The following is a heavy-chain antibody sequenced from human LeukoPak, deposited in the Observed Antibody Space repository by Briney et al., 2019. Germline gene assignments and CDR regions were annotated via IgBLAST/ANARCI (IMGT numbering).Heavy chain of an antibody. CDR2: IYYSGST. CDR3: ARVRGSYSKNWFDP. J-gene: IGHJ5*02. CDR1: GGSISSHY. D-gene: IGHD6-13*01. Sequence: PSETLSLTCTVSGGSISSHYWSWIRQPPGKGLEWIGYIYYSGSTNYNPSLKSRVTISVDTSKNQFSLKLSSVTAADTAVSYCARVRGSYSKNWFDPWGQGTLVTVSS. V-gene: IGHV4-59*11.